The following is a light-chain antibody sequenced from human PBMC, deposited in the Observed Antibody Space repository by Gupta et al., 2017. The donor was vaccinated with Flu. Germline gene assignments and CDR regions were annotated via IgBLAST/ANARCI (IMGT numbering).Light chain of an antibody. CDR2: DAA. Sequence: VLTQSPANLSLSLGERATLSCRASQSVGCYIAWYKKKPGQAPELLIYDAAIRDTGVKARFSGSGDGTDFTLTMISREPEDSAVYYCQQLTNTHAMPTFGRGTRLEIK. V-gene: IGKV3D-11*02. CDR1: QSVGCY. CDR3: QQLTNTHAMPT. J-gene: IGKJ4*01.